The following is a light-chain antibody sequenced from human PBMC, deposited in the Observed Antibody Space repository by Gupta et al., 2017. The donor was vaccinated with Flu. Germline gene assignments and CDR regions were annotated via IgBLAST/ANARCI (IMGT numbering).Light chain of an antibody. J-gene: IGKJ4*02. CDR3: QQYDDCPLT. Sequence: DTQMTQSPSSLSASVGDRVTITCRASQDVSFYLAWFQLMPVKTPKYLISAASTLQSGVPSRFSGSGFGSEFTLTISSLQPEDFASYPCQQYDDCPLTFGTGTKLEIK. V-gene: IGKV1-16*01. CDR1: QDVSFY. CDR2: AAS.